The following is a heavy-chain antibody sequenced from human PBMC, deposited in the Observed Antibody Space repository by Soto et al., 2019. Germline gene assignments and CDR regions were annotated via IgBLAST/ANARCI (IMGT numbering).Heavy chain of an antibody. CDR1: GFTFSSYG. Sequence: QVQLVESGGGVVQPGRSLRLSCAASGFTFSSYGMHWVRQAPGKGLEWVAVIWYDGSNKYYADSVKSRFTISRDNSKNTLYLQMNSLRAEDTAVYYCARGRPIFSYYYYGMDVWGQGTTVTVSS. V-gene: IGHV3-33*01. J-gene: IGHJ6*02. CDR2: IWYDGSNK. D-gene: IGHD3-3*02. CDR3: ARGRPIFSYYYYGMDV.